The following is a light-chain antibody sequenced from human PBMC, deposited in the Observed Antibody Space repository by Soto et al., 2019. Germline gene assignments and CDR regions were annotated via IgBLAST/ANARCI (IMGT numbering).Light chain of an antibody. CDR1: QSVNNN. J-gene: IGKJ4*01. Sequence: EIVMTQSPATLSVSPGEKATLSCRASQSVNNNLAWYLQKPGQAPRLLIYFASTRATGIPARFSGSGSGTEFTLTITSLQSEDFAVYYCQQYNNWPLTFGGGTKVDTK. V-gene: IGKV3-15*01. CDR2: FAS. CDR3: QQYNNWPLT.